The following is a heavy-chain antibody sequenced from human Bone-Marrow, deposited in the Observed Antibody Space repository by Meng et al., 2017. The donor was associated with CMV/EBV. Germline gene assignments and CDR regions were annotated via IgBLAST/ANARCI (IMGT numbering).Heavy chain of an antibody. CDR3: ARDAIVVVPAAITDYYYYYGMDV. J-gene: IGHJ6*02. V-gene: IGHV1-18*01. Sequence: ASVKVSCKASGYTFTSYGISWMRQAPGQGLEWMGWISAYNGNTNYAQKLQGRVTMTTDTSTSTAYMELRSLRSDDTAVYYCARDAIVVVPAAITDYYYYYGMDVWGQGTTVTVSS. CDR1: GYTFTSYG. D-gene: IGHD2-2*01. CDR2: ISAYNGNT.